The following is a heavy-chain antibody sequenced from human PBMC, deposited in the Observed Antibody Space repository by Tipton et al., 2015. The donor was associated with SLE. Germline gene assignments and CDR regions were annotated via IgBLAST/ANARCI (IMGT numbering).Heavy chain of an antibody. V-gene: IGHV4-61*09. CDR3: ARGQGSIAARIYMDV. D-gene: IGHD6-6*01. Sequence: TLSLTCTVSGGSVSSGSYYWSWIRQPAGKGLEWIGHIYTVGRTNYNPSLKSRLTISVDTSKNQFSLKLSSVTAADTAVYYCARGQGSIAARIYMDVWGRGTTVTVSS. CDR2: IYTVGRT. J-gene: IGHJ6*03. CDR1: GGSVSSGSYY.